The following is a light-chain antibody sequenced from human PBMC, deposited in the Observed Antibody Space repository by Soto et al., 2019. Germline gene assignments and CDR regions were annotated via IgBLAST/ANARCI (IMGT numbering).Light chain of an antibody. CDR3: QQYYSAPIT. Sequence: DIVMTQSPDSLAVALGERAAINCKSSPRVVYSPNNENYLAWSQQKPGQPPELLIHWASTRDSAVPDRFSGSGSGTDFSLTISSLQAEDVAVYYCQQYYSAPITFGHGTRLEIK. J-gene: IGKJ5*01. V-gene: IGKV4-1*01. CDR2: WAS. CDR1: PRVVYSPNNENY.